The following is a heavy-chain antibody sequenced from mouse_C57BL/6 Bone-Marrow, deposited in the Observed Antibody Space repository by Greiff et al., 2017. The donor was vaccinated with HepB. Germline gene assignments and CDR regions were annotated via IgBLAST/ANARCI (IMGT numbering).Heavy chain of an antibody. D-gene: IGHD2-5*01. Sequence: QVQLQQSGAELARPGASVKLSCKASGYTFTSYGISWVKQRTGQGLEWIGEIYPRSGNTYYNEKFKGKATLTADKSSSTAYMELRSLTSGDSAVYFCARSEFYYSNFPLAMDYWGQGTSVTVSS. V-gene: IGHV1-81*01. CDR1: GYTFTSYG. CDR2: IYPRSGNT. CDR3: ARSEFYYSNFPLAMDY. J-gene: IGHJ4*01.